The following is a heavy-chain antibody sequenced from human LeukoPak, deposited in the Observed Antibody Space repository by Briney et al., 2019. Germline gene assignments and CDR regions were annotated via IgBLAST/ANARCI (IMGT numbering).Heavy chain of an antibody. V-gene: IGHV3-30*04. CDR2: ISYDGSNK. J-gene: IGHJ4*02. D-gene: IGHD3-22*01. Sequence: SLRLSCAVSGFTSTIYAMRWVRQAPGEGLEWVAVISYDGSNKYYADSVKGRFTLSTDNTKNTLYLQMNSLRAEDTAVYYCARDRTMIHFDYWGQGTLGIVSS. CDR1: GFTSTIYA. CDR3: ARDRTMIHFDY.